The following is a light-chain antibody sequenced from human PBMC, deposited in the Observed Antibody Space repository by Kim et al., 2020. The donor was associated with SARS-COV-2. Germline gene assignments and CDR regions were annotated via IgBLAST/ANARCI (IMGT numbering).Light chain of an antibody. J-gene: IGLJ2*01. CDR3: AAWDDSLNGVV. CDR2: SNN. Sequence: QSVLTQPPSPSGTPGQRVTISCSGSSSNIGSNPVNWYQQFPGTAPKLLIYSNNQRPSGVPDRFSGSKSGTSASLAISGLQAEDEADYYCAAWDDSLNGVVFGGGTQLTVL. CDR1: SSNIGSNP. V-gene: IGLV1-44*01.